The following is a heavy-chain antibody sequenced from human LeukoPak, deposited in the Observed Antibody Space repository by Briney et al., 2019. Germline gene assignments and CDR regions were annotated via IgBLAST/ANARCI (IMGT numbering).Heavy chain of an antibody. D-gene: IGHD6-19*01. J-gene: IGHJ4*02. V-gene: IGHV3-30*18. CDR3: AKVLSIHSSGWVLDY. CDR1: GFTFSSYG. CDR2: ISYDGSNK. Sequence: GGSLRLSCAASGFTFSSYGMHWVRQAPGKGLGWVAVISYDGSNKYYADSVKGRFTISRDNSKNTLYLQMNSLRAEDTAVYYCAKVLSIHSSGWVLDYWGQGTLVTVSS.